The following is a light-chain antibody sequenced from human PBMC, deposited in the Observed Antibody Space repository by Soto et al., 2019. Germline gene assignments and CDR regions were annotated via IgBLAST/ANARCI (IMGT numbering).Light chain of an antibody. V-gene: IGKV3-15*01. J-gene: IGKJ2*01. CDR3: QQYNNWPPRDS. CDR1: QSVSSN. Sequence: EIVMTQSPATLSVSPGERATLSCRASQSVSSNLAWYQQKPGQAPRLLIYGASTRATGIPARFSGSGSGTDFTLTISRLQSEDVAVYYCQQYNNWPPRDSFGQGTKLEIK. CDR2: GAS.